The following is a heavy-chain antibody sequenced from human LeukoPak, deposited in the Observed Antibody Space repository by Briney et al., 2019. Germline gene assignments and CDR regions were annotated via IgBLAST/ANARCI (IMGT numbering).Heavy chain of an antibody. D-gene: IGHD2-2*01. CDR3: ARRPLPPVPAAIDEYYYYYMDV. CDR2: IIPIFGTA. CDR1: GGTFSSYA. Sequence: GASVKVSCKASGGTFSSYAISWVRQAPGQGLEWMGGIIPIFGTANYAQKFQGRVTITADESTSTAYMELSSLRSEDTAVYYCARRPLPPVPAAIDEYYYYYMDVWGKGTTVTISS. V-gene: IGHV1-69*13. J-gene: IGHJ6*03.